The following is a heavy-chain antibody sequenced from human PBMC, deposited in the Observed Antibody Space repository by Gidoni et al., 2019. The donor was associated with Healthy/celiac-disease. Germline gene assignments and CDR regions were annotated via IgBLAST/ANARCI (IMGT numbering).Heavy chain of an antibody. CDR1: GLTFSSYW. CDR2: IKQDGSEK. J-gene: IGHJ3*02. D-gene: IGHD3-22*01. Sequence: EVQLVESGGGLVQPGGSLRLPCAASGLTFSSYWTSWVRQAPGKGLELVANIKQDGSEKYYVDSVKGRFTISRDNAKNSLYLQMNSLRAEDTAVYYCARAPNYYDSSGYYHGTHDAFDIWGQGTMVTVSS. CDR3: ARAPNYYDSSGYYHGTHDAFDI. V-gene: IGHV3-7*01.